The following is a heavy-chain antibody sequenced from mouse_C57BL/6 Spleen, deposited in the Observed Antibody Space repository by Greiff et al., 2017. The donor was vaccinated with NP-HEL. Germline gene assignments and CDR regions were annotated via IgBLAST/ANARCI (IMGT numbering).Heavy chain of an antibody. J-gene: IGHJ3*01. D-gene: IGHD2-3*01. CDR3: ARDDGYYEAWFAY. Sequence: EVKLQQSVAELVRPGASVKLSCTASGFNIKNTYMPWVKQRPEQGLEWIGRIDPANGNTKYAPKFPGKATITADTSSNTAYLQLSSLTSEDTAIYYCARDDGYYEAWFAYWGQGTLVTVSA. V-gene: IGHV14-3*01. CDR2: IDPANGNT. CDR1: GFNIKNTY.